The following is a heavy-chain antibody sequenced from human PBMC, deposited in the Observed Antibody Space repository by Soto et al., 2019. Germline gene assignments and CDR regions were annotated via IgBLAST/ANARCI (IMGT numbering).Heavy chain of an antibody. Sequence: LRLSSTAAGLNFSSYAMSWVSQAQGKGLEWVSAISGSGGSTYYADSVKGRFTISRDNSKNTLYLQMNSLRAEDTAVYYCAKDRYSSSWYSPVFDYWGQGTLVTVSS. D-gene: IGHD6-13*01. CDR2: ISGSGGST. V-gene: IGHV3-23*01. CDR3: AKDRYSSSWYSPVFDY. CDR1: GLNFSSYA. J-gene: IGHJ4*02.